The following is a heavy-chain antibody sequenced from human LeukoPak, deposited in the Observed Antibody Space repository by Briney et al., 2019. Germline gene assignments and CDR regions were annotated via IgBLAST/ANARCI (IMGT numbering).Heavy chain of an antibody. CDR3: ARGWLQFYWYFVL. Sequence: SQTLSLTCAVSGGPISSGGYSWSWIRQPPGKGLEWIGYIYHSGSTYYNPSLKSRVTISVDRSKNQFSLKLTSVTAADTAVYYCARGWLQFYWYFVLWGRGTLVTVSS. J-gene: IGHJ2*01. V-gene: IGHV4-30-2*01. D-gene: IGHD5-24*01. CDR1: GGPISSGGYS. CDR2: IYHSGST.